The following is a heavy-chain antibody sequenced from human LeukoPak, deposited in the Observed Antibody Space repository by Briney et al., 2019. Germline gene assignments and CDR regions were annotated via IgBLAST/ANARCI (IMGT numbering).Heavy chain of an antibody. J-gene: IGHJ5*02. V-gene: IGHV4-39*01. CDR3: ARHGGRAAAGWGDNWFDP. CDR2: IYYSGST. D-gene: IGHD6-13*01. Sequence: SGTLSLTCTVSGGSISSYYWGWIRQPPGKGLEWIGSIYYSGSTYYNPSLKSRVTISVDTSKNQFSLKLSSVTAADTAVYYCARHGGRAAAGWGDNWFDPWGQGTLVTVSS. CDR1: GGSISSYY.